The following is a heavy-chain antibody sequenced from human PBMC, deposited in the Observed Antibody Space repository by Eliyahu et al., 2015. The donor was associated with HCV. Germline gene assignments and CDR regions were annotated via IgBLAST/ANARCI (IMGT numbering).Heavy chain of an antibody. J-gene: IGHJ6*01. V-gene: IGHV1-46*01. Sequence: AGTPTYAQNFQGRVTMTRDTSTSTVYMELSSLKSEDTAVYYCARHDCSGTNCFGMDVWGHGTTVTVSS. CDR3: ARHDCSGTNCFGMDV. D-gene: IGHD2-2*01. CDR2: AGTP.